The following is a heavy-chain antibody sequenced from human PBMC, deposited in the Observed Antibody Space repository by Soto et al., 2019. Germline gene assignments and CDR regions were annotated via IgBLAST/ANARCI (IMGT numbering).Heavy chain of an antibody. CDR3: ARAKIITTLDY. Sequence: QVQLVQSGAEGKKPGASVKVSCETSGYTFANYPMHWVRQAPGQTLEWMGWINAGNGYTKYSQKFQGRVTITRDTSASIAYMELSSLRSEDTAVYYCARAKIITTLDYWGQGNLVTVSS. CDR1: GYTFANYP. D-gene: IGHD3-10*01. CDR2: INAGNGYT. J-gene: IGHJ4*02. V-gene: IGHV1-3*01.